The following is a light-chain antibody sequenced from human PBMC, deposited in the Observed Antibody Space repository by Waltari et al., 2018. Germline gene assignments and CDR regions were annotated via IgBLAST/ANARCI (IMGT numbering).Light chain of an antibody. CDR1: SSDVGGYNY. CDR2: DVS. CDR3: SSYTSSSIVV. V-gene: IGLV2-14*03. Sequence: QSALTQPASVSGSPGQPITISCTGTSSDVGGYNYVPWYQQHPGKAPKLMIYDVSNRPSGVSMRFSGSKSGNTASLTISGLQAEDEADYYCSSYTSSSIVVFGGGTKLTVL. J-gene: IGLJ2*01.